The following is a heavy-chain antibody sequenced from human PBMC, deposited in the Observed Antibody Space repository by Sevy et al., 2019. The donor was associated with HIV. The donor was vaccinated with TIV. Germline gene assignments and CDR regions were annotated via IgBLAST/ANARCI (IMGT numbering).Heavy chain of an antibody. J-gene: IGHJ5*02. CDR1: GFTFNDYN. Sequence: GGSLRLSCAASGFTFNDYNLSWIRQAPGKGLEWVSYINTSTTTTTVYYADSVKGRFTISRDNAKNSMYLQMNSLRVDDTALYYCAGSAGWFDDWGQGTLVTVSS. CDR2: INTSTTTTTV. CDR3: AGSAGWFDD. V-gene: IGHV3-11*01.